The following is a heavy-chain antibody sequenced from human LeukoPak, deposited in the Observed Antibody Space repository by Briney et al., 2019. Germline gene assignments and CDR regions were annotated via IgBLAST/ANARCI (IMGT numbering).Heavy chain of an antibody. Sequence: GGSLRLSCAASGFTFSSYSMNWVRQAPGKGLEWVSYISSSSSTIYYADSVKGRITISRDNAKNSLYLQMNSLRAEDTAVYYCARDMVRGVIGPYDYWGQGTLVTVSS. V-gene: IGHV3-48*04. CDR3: ARDMVRGVIGPYDY. J-gene: IGHJ4*02. CDR2: ISSSSSTI. CDR1: GFTFSSYS. D-gene: IGHD3-10*01.